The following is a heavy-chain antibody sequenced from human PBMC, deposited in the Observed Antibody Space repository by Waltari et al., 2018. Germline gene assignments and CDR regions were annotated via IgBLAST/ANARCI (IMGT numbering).Heavy chain of an antibody. J-gene: IGHJ6*02. V-gene: IGHV1-69*05. Sequence: QVQLVKSGAEVKKPGSSVKVSCKASGGTFSRYAISWLRQAPGQGLEWMGGIIPIFGTANYAQKFQGRVTITTDESTSTAYMELSSLRSEDTAVYYCARTIYGDPTYYYGMDVWGQGTTVTVSS. CDR2: IIPIFGTA. CDR1: GGTFSRYA. CDR3: ARTIYGDPTYYYGMDV. D-gene: IGHD4-17*01.